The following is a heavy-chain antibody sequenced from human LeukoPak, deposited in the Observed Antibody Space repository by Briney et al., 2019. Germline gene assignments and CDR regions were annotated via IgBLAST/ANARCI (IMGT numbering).Heavy chain of an antibody. Sequence: PGGSLRLSCAASGFTLSSYGMHWVRQAPGKGLEWVAVISYDGSNKYYADSVKGRFTISRDNSKNTLYLQMNSLRAEDTAVYYCAKDLERYCSSTSCYYPDYWGQGTLVTVSS. CDR2: ISYDGSNK. CDR3: AKDLERYCSSTSCYYPDY. D-gene: IGHD2-2*01. CDR1: GFTLSSYG. V-gene: IGHV3-30*18. J-gene: IGHJ4*02.